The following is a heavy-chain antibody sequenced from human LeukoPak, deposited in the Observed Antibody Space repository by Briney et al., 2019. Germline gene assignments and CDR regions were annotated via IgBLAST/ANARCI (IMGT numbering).Heavy chain of an antibody. CDR1: GFTFSSYA. D-gene: IGHD3-9*01. CDR3: AKEGRYFDWLSFDY. CDR2: VSGSGGST. V-gene: IGHV3-23*01. Sequence: GGSLRLSCAASGFTFSSYAMSWVRQAPGKGLEWVSGVSGSGGSTYYADSVKGRFTISRDKSKKTLYLQMNSLRAEDTAVYYCAKEGRYFDWLSFDYWGQGTLVTVPS. J-gene: IGHJ4*02.